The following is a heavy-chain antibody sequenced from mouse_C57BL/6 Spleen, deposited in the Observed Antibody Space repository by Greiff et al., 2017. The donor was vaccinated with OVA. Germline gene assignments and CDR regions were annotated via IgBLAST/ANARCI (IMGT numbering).Heavy chain of an antibody. CDR1: GYSITSGYD. Sequence: EVQLQQSGPGMVKPSQSLSLTCTVTGYSITSGYDWHWIRHFPGNKLEWMGYISYSGSTNYNPSLKSRISITHDTSKNHFFLKLNSVTTEDTATYYCAREGLLSLYWYFDVWGTGTTVTVSS. CDR2: ISYSGST. D-gene: IGHD1-1*01. J-gene: IGHJ1*03. V-gene: IGHV3-1*01. CDR3: AREGLLSLYWYFDV.